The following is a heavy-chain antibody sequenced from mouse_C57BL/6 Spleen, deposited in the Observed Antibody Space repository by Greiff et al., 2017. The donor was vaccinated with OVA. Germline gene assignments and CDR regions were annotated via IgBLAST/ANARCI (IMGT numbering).Heavy chain of an antibody. Sequence: VQLQESGAELVRPGTSVKVSCKASGYAFTNYLIEWVKQRPGQGLEWIGVINPGSGGTNYNEKFKGKATLTADKSSSTAYMQLSSLTSEDSAVYFCARGGDSAYWGQGTLVTVSA. CDR1: GYAFTNYL. CDR3: ARGGDSAY. CDR2: INPGSGGT. V-gene: IGHV1-54*01. J-gene: IGHJ3*01.